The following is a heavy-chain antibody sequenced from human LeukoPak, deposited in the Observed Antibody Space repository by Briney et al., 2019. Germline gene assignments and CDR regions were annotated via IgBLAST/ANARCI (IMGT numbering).Heavy chain of an antibody. CDR1: GGSFSGYY. CDR2: IKQDGSER. CDR3: ARGGTRRPSPYDY. D-gene: IGHD1-14*01. V-gene: IGHV3-7*03. Sequence: ETLSLTCAVYGGSFSGYYWSWVRQAPGKGLEWMANIKQDGSERNYVGSVKGRFTLSRDNTKNSVYLQMNSLRADDTAIYYCARGGTRRPSPYDYWGQGTLVTVSS. J-gene: IGHJ4*02.